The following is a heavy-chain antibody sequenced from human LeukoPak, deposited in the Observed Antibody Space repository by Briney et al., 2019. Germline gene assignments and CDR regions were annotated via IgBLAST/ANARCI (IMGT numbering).Heavy chain of an antibody. J-gene: IGHJ4*02. V-gene: IGHV5-51*01. CDR2: IYPGDSDT. CDR3: AREVAYCGGDCYSAWDY. D-gene: IGHD2-21*02. CDR1: GYSFTSYW. Sequence: GESLKISCKGSGYSFTSYWIGWVRQMPGKGLEWMGIIYPGDSDTRYSPSFQGQVTISADKSISTAYLQWSSLKASDTAMYYCAREVAYCGGDCYSAWDYWGQGTLVTVSS.